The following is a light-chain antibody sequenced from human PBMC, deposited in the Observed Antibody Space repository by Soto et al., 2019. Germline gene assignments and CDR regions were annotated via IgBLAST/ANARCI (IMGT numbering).Light chain of an antibody. CDR3: LQDRDYPLT. Sequence: AIQMTQSPSSLSASVGDRVTITCRASQGIRNDLGWYQQKPGKAPKLLIYAASTLQSGVTSRFSGSGSGTDFTLTIGSLQPEDFATYYCLQDRDYPLTFGGGTNVEIK. CDR1: QGIRND. CDR2: AAS. V-gene: IGKV1-6*01. J-gene: IGKJ4*01.